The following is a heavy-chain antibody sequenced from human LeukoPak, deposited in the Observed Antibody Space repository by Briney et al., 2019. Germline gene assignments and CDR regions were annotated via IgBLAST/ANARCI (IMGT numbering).Heavy chain of an antibody. CDR3: TGGMYSSSSGAFDI. J-gene: IGHJ3*02. V-gene: IGHV3-73*01. Sequence: GGSLRLSCAASGFTFSSYAMSWVRQAPGKGLEWVGRIRSKANSYATAYAASVKGRFTISRDDSKNTAYLQMNSLKTEDTAVYYCTGGMYSSSSGAFDIWGQGTVVTVSS. CDR1: GFTFSSYA. D-gene: IGHD6-6*01. CDR2: IRSKANSYAT.